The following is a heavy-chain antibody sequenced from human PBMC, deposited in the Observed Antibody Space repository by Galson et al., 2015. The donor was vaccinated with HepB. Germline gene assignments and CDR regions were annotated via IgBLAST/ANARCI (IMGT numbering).Heavy chain of an antibody. Sequence: SVKVSCKASGHTFTSYYMHWVRQAPGQGLEWMGIINPSGGSTSYAQKFQGRVTMTRDTSTSTVYMELSSLRSEDTAVYYCARDRDRGYDDSGGYYYNYYYGMDVWGQGTTVTVSS. V-gene: IGHV1-46*01. D-gene: IGHD3-22*01. CDR2: INPSGGST. J-gene: IGHJ6*02. CDR3: ARDRDRGYDDSGGYYYNYYYGMDV. CDR1: GHTFTSYY.